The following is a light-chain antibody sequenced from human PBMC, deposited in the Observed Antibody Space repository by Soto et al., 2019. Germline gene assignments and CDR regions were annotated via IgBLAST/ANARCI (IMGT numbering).Light chain of an antibody. Sequence: EIVITQSPATLSVSPGEGATLSCRASQSVSSNLAWYQQKPGQAPRLLIYDASSRATGIPDRFSGGGSGTDFTLTISRLEPEDFAVYYCQQFSSYPLTFGGGTKVDIK. CDR3: QQFSSYPLT. V-gene: IGKV3-20*01. CDR1: QSVSSN. J-gene: IGKJ4*01. CDR2: DAS.